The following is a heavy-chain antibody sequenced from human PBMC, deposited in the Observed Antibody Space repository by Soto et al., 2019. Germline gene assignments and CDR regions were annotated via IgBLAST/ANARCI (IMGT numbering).Heavy chain of an antibody. CDR3: AHRPGGYLSGWDNGYFDY. Sequence: SGPTLVNPTQTLTLTCTFSGFSLRTSGVGVGWIRQPPGKALEWLALIYWDDDKRYSPSLKSRLTITKDTSKNQVVLTMTNMDPVDTATYYCAHRPGGYLSGWDNGYFDYWGRGALVTVSS. J-gene: IGHJ4*02. V-gene: IGHV2-5*02. CDR2: IYWDDDK. D-gene: IGHD6-19*01. CDR1: GFSLRTSGVG.